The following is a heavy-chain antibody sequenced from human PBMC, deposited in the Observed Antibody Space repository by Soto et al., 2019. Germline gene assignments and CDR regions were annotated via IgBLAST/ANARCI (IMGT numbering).Heavy chain of an antibody. CDR2: IIPILGIA. D-gene: IGHD1-7*01. Sequence: QVQLVQSGAEVKKPGSSVKVSCKASGGTFSSYTISWVLQAPGQGLEWMGRIIPILGIANYAQKFQGRVTITADKSTSTAYMELSSLRSEDTAVYYCARERGTGTTFDYWGQGTLVTVSS. V-gene: IGHV1-69*08. J-gene: IGHJ4*02. CDR1: GGTFSSYT. CDR3: ARERGTGTTFDY.